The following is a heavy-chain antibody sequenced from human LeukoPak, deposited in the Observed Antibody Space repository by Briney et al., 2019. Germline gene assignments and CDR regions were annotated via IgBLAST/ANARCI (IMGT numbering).Heavy chain of an antibody. D-gene: IGHD3-10*01. Sequence: GASVKVSCKASGYTFTGYYMHWVRQAPGQGLEWMGWINPNSGGTNYAQKFQGRVTMTRDTSISTAYMELSRLRSDDTAVYYYARDRGIDYYGSGSYYRHYYYYMDVWGKGTTVTVSS. CDR2: INPNSGGT. J-gene: IGHJ6*03. V-gene: IGHV1-2*02. CDR3: ARDRGIDYYGSGSYYRHYYYYMDV. CDR1: GYTFTGYY.